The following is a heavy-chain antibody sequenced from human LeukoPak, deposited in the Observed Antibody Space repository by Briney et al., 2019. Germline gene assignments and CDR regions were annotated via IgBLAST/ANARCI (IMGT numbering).Heavy chain of an antibody. CDR3: ARESSGYYYFDY. Sequence: SETLSLTCTVSGGSISRYYWSWIRQPPGKGLECIGYIYHSGSTNYNPSLKSRVTISVDTSKNQFSLKLSSVTAADTAVYYCARESSGYYYFDYWGQGTLVTVSS. V-gene: IGHV4-59*12. D-gene: IGHD3-22*01. J-gene: IGHJ4*02. CDR1: GGSISRYY. CDR2: IYHSGST.